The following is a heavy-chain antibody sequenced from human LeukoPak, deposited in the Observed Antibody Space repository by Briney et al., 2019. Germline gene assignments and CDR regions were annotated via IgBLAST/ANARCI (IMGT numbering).Heavy chain of an antibody. J-gene: IGHJ5*02. V-gene: IGHV3-7*01. CDR2: IKKDGSEK. Sequence: GGSLRLSCAASGFTFSSYWMSWVRQAPGKGLEWVAHIKKDGSEKYYVDSVKGRFTISRDNAKTSLYLQMNSLRAEDTAVYYCARLSPYYYDSSLDWFDPWGQGTLVTVSS. D-gene: IGHD3-22*01. CDR1: GFTFSSYW. CDR3: ARLSPYYYDSSLDWFDP.